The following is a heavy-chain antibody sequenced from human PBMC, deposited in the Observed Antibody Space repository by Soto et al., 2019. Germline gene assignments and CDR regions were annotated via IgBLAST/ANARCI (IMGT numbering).Heavy chain of an antibody. CDR3: ARVSGSYYYGMDV. D-gene: IGHD6-19*01. CDR1: GDSVSSNSAT. J-gene: IGHJ6*02. Sequence: SQTLSLTCAISGDSVSSNSATWDWIRQSPSRGLEWLGRTYYRSNWYTDYAVSVKGRITISPDTSNNQLSLKLSSVTAADTAVYYCARVSGSYYYGMDVWGQGTTVTVSS. CDR2: TYYRSNWYT. V-gene: IGHV6-1*01.